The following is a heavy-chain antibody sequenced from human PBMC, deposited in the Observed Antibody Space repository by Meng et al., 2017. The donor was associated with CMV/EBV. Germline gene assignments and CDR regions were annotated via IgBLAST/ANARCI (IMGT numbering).Heavy chain of an antibody. J-gene: IGHJ4*02. D-gene: IGHD6-13*01. CDR2: INHSGST. CDR3: ARGGIAAAGPFDY. CDR1: GGSFSGYY. Sequence: QPRQLQWAPERLKLSVTLSLPRAVYGGSFSGYYWSWIRQPPGKGLEWIGEINHSGSTNYNPSLKSRVTISVDTSKNQFSLKLSSVTAADTAVYYCARGGIAAAGPFDYWGQGTLVTVSS. V-gene: IGHV4-34*01.